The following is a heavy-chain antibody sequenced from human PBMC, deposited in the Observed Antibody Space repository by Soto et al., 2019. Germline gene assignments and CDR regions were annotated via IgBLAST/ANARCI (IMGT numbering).Heavy chain of an antibody. D-gene: IGHD3-22*01. CDR1: GASVTDYY. CDR2: ILYNGRT. CDR3: ARGHFDSRGYSNALDC. J-gene: IGHJ4*02. Sequence: QVQLQESGPRLAKPSETLSLTCSVSGASVTDYYWTWIRLTPKREMQWSGFILYNGRTDSSPSLTGRVTISLDTSKNRVSPILNSVNVADSAMYYCARGHFDSRGYSNALDCWGQGTLFTVSS. V-gene: IGHV4-59*02.